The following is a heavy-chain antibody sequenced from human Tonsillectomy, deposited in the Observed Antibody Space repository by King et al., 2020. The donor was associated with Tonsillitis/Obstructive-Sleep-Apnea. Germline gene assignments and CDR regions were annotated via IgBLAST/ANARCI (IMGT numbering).Heavy chain of an antibody. CDR1: GGSISGSY. J-gene: IGHJ4*02. Sequence: QLQESGPGLAKPSETLSLTCTVSGGSISGSYWSWIRQPPGKGLEWIGYIYNSVSTNYNPSLKSRVTISVDTSKNQFSLRLSSVTAADTAVYYCAREGGSSLDYWGQGTLVTVSS. D-gene: IGHD6-6*01. CDR2: IYNSVST. V-gene: IGHV4-59*01. CDR3: AREGGSSLDY.